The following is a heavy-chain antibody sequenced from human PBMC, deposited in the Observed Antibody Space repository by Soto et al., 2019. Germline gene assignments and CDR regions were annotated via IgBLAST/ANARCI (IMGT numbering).Heavy chain of an antibody. Sequence: PSETLSLTCTVSGGSISSSSYYWGWIRQPPGKGLEWIGSIYYSGSTYYNPSLKSRVTISVDTSKNQFSLKLSSVTAADTAVYYCARIADYYSGRQPIYGMDVWGQGTTVTVSS. CDR3: ARIADYYSGRQPIYGMDV. J-gene: IGHJ6*02. D-gene: IGHD1-26*01. CDR2: IYYSGST. V-gene: IGHV4-39*01. CDR1: GGSISSSSYY.